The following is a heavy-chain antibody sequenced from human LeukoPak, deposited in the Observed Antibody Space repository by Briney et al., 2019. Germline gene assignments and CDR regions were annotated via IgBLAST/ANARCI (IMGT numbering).Heavy chain of an antibody. CDR1: GGSISGGGFY. J-gene: IGHJ4*02. D-gene: IGHD3-10*01. Sequence: SETLSLTCTVSGGSISGGGFYWNWIRQTPGKGLEWIGYIYHSGSGNTNYNPSLKSRVTISADTSKNQFSLKLTSMTAADTAVYYCARDKRFGPRSFDFWGQGTLVTVSS. CDR3: ARDKRFGPRSFDF. CDR2: IYHSGSGNT. V-gene: IGHV4-61*08.